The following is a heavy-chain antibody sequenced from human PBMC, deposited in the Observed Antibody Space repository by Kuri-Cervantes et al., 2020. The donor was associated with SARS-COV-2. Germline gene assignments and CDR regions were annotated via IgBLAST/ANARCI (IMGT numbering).Heavy chain of an antibody. J-gene: IGHJ3*02. Sequence: GSLRLSCAVSGYSISSGYYWGWIRQPPGKGLEWIGYIYTSGSTNYNPSLKSRVTISVDTSKNQFSLKLSSVTAADTAVYYCARVVPAAISVDAFDIWGQGTMVTVSS. D-gene: IGHD2-2*01. V-gene: IGHV4-38-2*01. CDR2: IYTSGST. CDR1: GYSISSGYY. CDR3: ARVVPAAISVDAFDI.